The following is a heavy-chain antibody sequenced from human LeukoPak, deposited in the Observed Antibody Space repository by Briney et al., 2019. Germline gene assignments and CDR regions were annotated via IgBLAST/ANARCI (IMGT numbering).Heavy chain of an antibody. Sequence: GGSLRLSCAASGFTFSSYSMNWVRQAPGKGLEWVSSISSSSSYIYYADSVKGRFAISRDNAKNSLYLQMNSLRAEDTAVYYCARGDSSGYIDYWGQGTLVTVSS. CDR2: ISSSSSYI. D-gene: IGHD3-22*01. V-gene: IGHV3-21*01. J-gene: IGHJ4*02. CDR1: GFTFSSYS. CDR3: ARGDSSGYIDY.